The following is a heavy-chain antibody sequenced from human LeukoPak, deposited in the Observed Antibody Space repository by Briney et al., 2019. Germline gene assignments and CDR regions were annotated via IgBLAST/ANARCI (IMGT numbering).Heavy chain of an antibody. V-gene: IGHV3-53*04. J-gene: IGHJ3*02. CDR1: GFTVSSNY. CDR2: IYSGGST. D-gene: IGHD3-16*01. CDR3: AREVGGSAFDI. Sequence: HPGGSLRLSCAASGFTVSSNYMSWVRQAPGKGLEWVSIIYSGGSTYYADSVKGRFTISRHNSKNTLYLHMNSLRAEDTAVYYCAREVGGSAFDIWGQGTMVTVSS.